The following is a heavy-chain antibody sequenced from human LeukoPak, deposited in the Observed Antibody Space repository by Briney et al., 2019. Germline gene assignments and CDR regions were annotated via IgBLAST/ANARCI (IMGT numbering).Heavy chain of an antibody. J-gene: IGHJ4*02. Sequence: GGSLRLSCAASGFTFSSYSMNWVRQAPGKGLEWVSSISSSSSYIYYADSVKGRFTISRDNAKNSLYLQMNSLRAEDTAVYYCARDVWSGGALDYWGQGTLVTVSS. V-gene: IGHV3-21*01. CDR1: GFTFSSYS. CDR2: ISSSSSYI. CDR3: ARDVWSGGALDY. D-gene: IGHD1-26*01.